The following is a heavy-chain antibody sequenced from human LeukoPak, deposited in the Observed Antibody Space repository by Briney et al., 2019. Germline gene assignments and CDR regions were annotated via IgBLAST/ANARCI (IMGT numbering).Heavy chain of an antibody. D-gene: IGHD6-19*01. V-gene: IGHV4-59*01. CDR3: ARGAGWYNY. J-gene: IGHJ4*02. CDR2: IYYSGST. CDR1: GDSINSDY. Sequence: SETLSFTCTVSGDSINSDYWSWLRQPPGKGLEWIGYIYYSGSTNYNPSLKSRVTISVDTSKKEFSLKLSSVTTADTAVYYCARGAGWYNYWGQGTLVTVSS.